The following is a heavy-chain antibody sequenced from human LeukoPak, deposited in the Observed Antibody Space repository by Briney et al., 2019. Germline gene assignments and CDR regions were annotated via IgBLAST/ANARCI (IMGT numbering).Heavy chain of an antibody. Sequence: ASVKVSCKVSGYTLTELSMHWVRQAPGKGLEWMGGFDPEDGETIYAQKFQGRVTMTEDTSTDTAYMELSSLRSEDTAVYYCATQSLLTGYYSFDYWGQGTLVTVSS. CDR2: FDPEDGET. CDR1: GYTLTELS. CDR3: ATQSLLTGYYSFDY. V-gene: IGHV1-24*01. J-gene: IGHJ4*02. D-gene: IGHD3-9*01.